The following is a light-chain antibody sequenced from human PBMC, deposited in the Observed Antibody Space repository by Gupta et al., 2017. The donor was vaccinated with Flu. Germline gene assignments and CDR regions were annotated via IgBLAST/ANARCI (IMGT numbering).Light chain of an antibody. CDR2: YAS. CDR3: QQYESHSVT. J-gene: IGKJ5*01. CDR1: HSISSR. V-gene: IGKV1-5*03. Sequence: GERVTITCRASHSISSRLAWYQQKTGKVPTRLLNYASNLEGGVPSRFSGSGSWRKFDIPISSLQPDDFATYYCQQYESHSVTFGQGTRLEIK.